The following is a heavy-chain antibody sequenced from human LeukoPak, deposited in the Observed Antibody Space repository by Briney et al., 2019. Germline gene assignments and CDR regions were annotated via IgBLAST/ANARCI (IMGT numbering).Heavy chain of an antibody. D-gene: IGHD6-13*01. Sequence: SETLSLTCAVYGGSFSGYYWSWIRQPPGKGLEWIGEINHSGSTNYNPSLKSRVTISVDTSKNQFSLKLSSVTAADTAVYYCARILGVEAAAGDGGVWFDPWGQGTLVTLSS. CDR2: INHSGST. V-gene: IGHV4-34*01. CDR3: ARILGVEAAAGDGGVWFDP. CDR1: GGSFSGYY. J-gene: IGHJ5*02.